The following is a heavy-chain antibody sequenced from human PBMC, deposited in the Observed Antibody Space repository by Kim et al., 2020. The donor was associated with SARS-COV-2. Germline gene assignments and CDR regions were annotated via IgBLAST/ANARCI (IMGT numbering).Heavy chain of an antibody. Sequence: ASVKVSCKASGYTFTGYYMHWVRQAPGQGLEWTGWINPNSGGTNYAQKFQGRVTMTRDTSISTAYMELSRLRSDDTAVYYCARLVVPAAIAGHWGQGTLVTVSS. CDR1: GYTFTGYY. V-gene: IGHV1-2*02. D-gene: IGHD2-2*01. CDR2: INPNSGGT. CDR3: ARLVVPAAIAGH. J-gene: IGHJ4*02.